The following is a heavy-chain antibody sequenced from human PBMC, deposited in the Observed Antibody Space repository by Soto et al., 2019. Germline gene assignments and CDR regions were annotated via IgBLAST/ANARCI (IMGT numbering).Heavy chain of an antibody. V-gene: IGHV1-46*01. J-gene: IGHJ6*02. D-gene: IGHD3-22*01. Sequence: GASVKVSCKASGYTFTSYYMHWVRQAPGQGLEWMGIINPSGGSTSYAQKFQGRVTMTRDTSTSTVYMELSSLRSEDTAVYYCAREENDMIVVATFPYGMEVWGQGTTVTVSS. CDR1: GYTFTSYY. CDR2: INPSGGST. CDR3: AREENDMIVVATFPYGMEV.